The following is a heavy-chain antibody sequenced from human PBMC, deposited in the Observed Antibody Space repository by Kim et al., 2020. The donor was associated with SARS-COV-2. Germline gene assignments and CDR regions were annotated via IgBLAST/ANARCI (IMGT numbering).Heavy chain of an antibody. V-gene: IGHV1-46*01. Sequence: TNYAHEFQGKGTMTRDTSTSTVYMELSSLRSEDTAVYYCTKYSGRNPFDYWGQGTLVTVSS. J-gene: IGHJ4*02. CDR2: T. D-gene: IGHD1-26*01. CDR3: TKYSGRNPFDY.